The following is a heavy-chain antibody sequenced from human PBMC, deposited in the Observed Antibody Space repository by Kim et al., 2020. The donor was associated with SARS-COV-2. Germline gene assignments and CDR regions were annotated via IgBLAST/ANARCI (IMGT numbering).Heavy chain of an antibody. Sequence: GGSLRLSCAASGFTFSDFAMTWVRQAPGKGLEWVSGISGSGGNTYYADSVKDRFTISRNNFKDTVYLQIKRLRLEDTAVYYCAKGTSGWFGGWFDPWGQGTAVTVSS. CDR2: ISGSGGNT. J-gene: IGHJ5*02. V-gene: IGHV3-23*01. CDR3: AKGTSGWFGGWFDP. D-gene: IGHD6-19*01. CDR1: GFTFSDFA.